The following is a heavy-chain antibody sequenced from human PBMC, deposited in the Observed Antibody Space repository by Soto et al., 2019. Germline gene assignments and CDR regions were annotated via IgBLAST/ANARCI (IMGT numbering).Heavy chain of an antibody. CDR1: GFTFSSYG. CDR3: ARSRESYGMDV. D-gene: IGHD2-2*01. V-gene: IGHV3-33*01. CDR2: IWYDGSNK. Sequence: GGSLRLSCASSGFTFSSYGMHWVRQAPGKGLEWVAVIWYDGSNKYYADSVKGRFTISRDNSKNTLYLQMNSLPAADTAVYYCARSRESYGMDVWGQGTTVTVSS. J-gene: IGHJ6*02.